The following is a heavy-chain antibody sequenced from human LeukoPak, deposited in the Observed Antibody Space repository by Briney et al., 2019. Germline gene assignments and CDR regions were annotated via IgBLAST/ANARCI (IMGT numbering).Heavy chain of an antibody. Sequence: ASVKVSCKASGYIFSNYGISWVRQAPGHGLEWMGWISSGGNTNYAPKFQDRATMTTDTSTSTAYMELRSLRFDDTAVYYCASVLRFLEWLQGPYYMDVWGKGTTVTVSS. CDR1: GYIFSNYG. V-gene: IGHV1-18*01. CDR3: ASVLRFLEWLQGPYYMDV. D-gene: IGHD3-3*01. CDR2: ISSGGNT. J-gene: IGHJ6*03.